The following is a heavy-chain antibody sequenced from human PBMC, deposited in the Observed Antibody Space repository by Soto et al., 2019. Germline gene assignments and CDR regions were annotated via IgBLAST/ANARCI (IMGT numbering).Heavy chain of an antibody. D-gene: IGHD3-10*01. CDR3: AKGRGGSGSLTPRVDF. Sequence: EVQLLESGGGLVQPGGSLRLSCAASGFTFNNYAMTWVRQAPGKGLEWVSAISGGGDTTSYADSVKGRFTVSRDGSTNTPYLELSSLRAEDTALYYCAKGRGGSGSLTPRVDFWGQGTLVTVSS. CDR1: GFTFNNYA. CDR2: ISGGGDTT. J-gene: IGHJ4*02. V-gene: IGHV3-23*01.